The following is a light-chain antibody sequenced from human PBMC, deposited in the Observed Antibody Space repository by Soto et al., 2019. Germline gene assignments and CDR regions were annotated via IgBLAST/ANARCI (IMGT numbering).Light chain of an antibody. CDR3: QVWDSGSAHVV. Sequence: SYELTQPPSVSVAPGKTASISCGGNNIGSKGVHWYQPKPGQAPVLVIYSDTDLPPVIPGRFSGSNSANLATLTISRVEAGDEADYYCQVWDSGSAHVVFGGGTKLTVL. CDR1: NIGSKG. V-gene: IGLV3-21*04. CDR2: SDT. J-gene: IGLJ2*01.